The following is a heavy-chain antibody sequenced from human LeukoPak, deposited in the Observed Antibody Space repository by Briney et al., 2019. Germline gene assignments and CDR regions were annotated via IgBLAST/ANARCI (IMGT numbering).Heavy chain of an antibody. J-gene: IGHJ4*02. V-gene: IGHV4-59*01. Sequence: SETLSLTCTVSGGSINNYYWSWIRQPPGKGLEWIGYIYYRGSTNYNPSLKSRVTFSVDTSKNHFSLKLNSVTAADTAVDYCARGGDYGDLRYFDYWGQGTLVTVSS. CDR3: ARGGDYGDLRYFDY. CDR1: GGSINNYY. CDR2: IYYRGST. D-gene: IGHD4-17*01.